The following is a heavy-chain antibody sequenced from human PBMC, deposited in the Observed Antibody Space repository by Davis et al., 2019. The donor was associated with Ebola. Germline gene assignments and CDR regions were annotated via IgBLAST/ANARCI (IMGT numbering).Heavy chain of an antibody. CDR1: GYTFTGYY. V-gene: IGHV1-2*02. CDR2: INPNSGGT. J-gene: IGHJ4*02. CDR3: ARESGELLFALGN. D-gene: IGHD1-26*01. Sequence: ASVKVSCKASGYTFTGYYMHWVRQAPGQGLEWMGWINPNSGGTNYAQKFQGRVTMTRDTSISTAYMELRSLRSDDTAVYYCARESGELLFALGNWGQGTLVTVSS.